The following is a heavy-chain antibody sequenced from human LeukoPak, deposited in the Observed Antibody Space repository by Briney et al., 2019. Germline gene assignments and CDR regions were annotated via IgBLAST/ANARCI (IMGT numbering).Heavy chain of an antibody. CDR3: ARGHSGSYGVGMDDAFDI. Sequence: PSETLSLTCTVSGGSISSYYWSWIRQPPGKGLEWIGYIYYSGSTNYNPSLKSRVTISVDTSKNQFSLKLSSVTAADTAVYYCARGHSGSYGVGMDDAFDIWGQGTMVTVSS. D-gene: IGHD1-26*01. V-gene: IGHV4-59*08. J-gene: IGHJ3*02. CDR1: GGSISSYY. CDR2: IYYSGST.